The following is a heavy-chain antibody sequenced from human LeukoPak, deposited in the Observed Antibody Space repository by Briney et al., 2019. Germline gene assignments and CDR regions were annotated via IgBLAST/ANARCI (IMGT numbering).Heavy chain of an antibody. V-gene: IGHV4-34*01. CDR3: ARTGSETTYYYGSGSYYKWGFDY. CDR1: GGSFSGYY. J-gene: IGHJ4*02. D-gene: IGHD3-10*01. CDR2: INHSGRT. Sequence: SETLSLTCAVYGGSFSGYYWSWIRQPPGKGLEWIGEINHSGRTNYNPSLKSRVTISVDTSKNQFSLKLSSVTAADTAVYYCARTGSETTYYYGSGSYYKWGFDYWGQGTLVTVSS.